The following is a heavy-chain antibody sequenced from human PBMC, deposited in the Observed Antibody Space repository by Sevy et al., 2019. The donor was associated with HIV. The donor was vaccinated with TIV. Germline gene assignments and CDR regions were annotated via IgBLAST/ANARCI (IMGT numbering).Heavy chain of an antibody. CDR1: GDSIISSRW. CDR3: AVAAGTDILGYYFDS. CDR2: IYHRGTT. J-gene: IGHJ4*02. V-gene: IGHV4-4*02. D-gene: IGHD3-3*02. Sequence: SETLSLTCTVSGDSIISSRWWSWFHQSPGKGLEWIGNIYHRGTTNYSPSLKNRVIMSVDKSKNPFSLKLTSVTAADTAVYYCAVAAGTDILGYYFDSWGQGIPVTVSS.